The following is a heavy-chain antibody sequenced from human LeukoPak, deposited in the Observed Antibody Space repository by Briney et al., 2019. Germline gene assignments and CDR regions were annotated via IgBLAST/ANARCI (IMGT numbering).Heavy chain of an antibody. CDR3: ARDLSLVGATPLGNYYGMDV. D-gene: IGHD1-26*01. V-gene: IGHV4-39*07. CDR2: IYYSGST. J-gene: IGHJ6*02. Sequence: SETLSLTCTVSGGSISSSSYYWGWIRQPPGKGLEWIGSIYYSGSTYYNPSLKSRVTISVDTSKNQFSLKLSSVTAADTAVYYCARDLSLVGATPLGNYYGMDVWGQGTTVTVSS. CDR1: GGSISSSSYY.